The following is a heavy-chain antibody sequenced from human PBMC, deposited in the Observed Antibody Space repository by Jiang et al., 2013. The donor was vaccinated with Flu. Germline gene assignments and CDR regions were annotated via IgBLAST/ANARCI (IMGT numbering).Heavy chain of an antibody. J-gene: IGHJ4*02. CDR1: GFTLSTYS. D-gene: IGHD3-22*01. Sequence: VQLVESGGGLVKPGGSLRLSCAASGFTLSTYSMNWVRQAPGKGLEWVSSITSSGSDMYYADSVKGRFTISRDNAKNSLYLQMNSLRAEDTAVYYCTRDQYYYDSSGYYTFDCWGQGTLVTVSS. CDR3: TRDQYYYDSSGYYTFDC. CDR2: ITSSGSDM. V-gene: IGHV3-21*01.